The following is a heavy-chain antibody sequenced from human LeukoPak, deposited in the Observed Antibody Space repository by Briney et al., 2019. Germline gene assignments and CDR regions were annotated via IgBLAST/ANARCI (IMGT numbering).Heavy chain of an antibody. D-gene: IGHD6-13*01. V-gene: IGHV5-51*01. CDR3: ARLEGIAAACILD. CDR1: GYSFTSYW. J-gene: IGHJ4*02. Sequence: GESLKISCKGAGYSFTSYWIGWVLQMPGKGLEWMGIIYPGDSDTRYSPSFQGQVPISADKSIRPAYLPWSNLKASENAMYYCARLEGIAAACILDWGQGTLVTVSS. CDR2: IYPGDSDT.